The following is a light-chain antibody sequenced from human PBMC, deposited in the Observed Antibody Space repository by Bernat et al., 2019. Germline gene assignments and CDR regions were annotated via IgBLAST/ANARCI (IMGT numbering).Light chain of an antibody. Sequence: SYELTQPLSVSVALGQTARISCGGNNIGSKNVHWYQQKSGQAPVLVIYRDGNRPSGIPERFSGSNSWNTATLTISRAQAGDEADYYCQVWDSSTGVFGGGTKLTVL. CDR2: RDG. V-gene: IGLV3-9*01. CDR1: NIGSKN. J-gene: IGLJ2*01. CDR3: QVWDSSTGV.